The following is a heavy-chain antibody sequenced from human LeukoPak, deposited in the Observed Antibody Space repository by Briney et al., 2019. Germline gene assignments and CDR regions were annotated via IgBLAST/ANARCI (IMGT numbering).Heavy chain of an antibody. CDR3: GRDALVGYFSYYYMDV. J-gene: IGHJ6*03. Sequence: SETLSLACTVSGGSISSHYWTWIRQSPVKGLEWIGDISNSGSTSYYPSLKSRVTISIDTSKNQFSLKLSSVTAADTAMYYCGRDALVGYFSYYYMDVWGKGTTVTVSS. CDR1: GGSISSHY. V-gene: IGHV4-59*11. CDR2: ISNSGST. D-gene: IGHD6-6*01.